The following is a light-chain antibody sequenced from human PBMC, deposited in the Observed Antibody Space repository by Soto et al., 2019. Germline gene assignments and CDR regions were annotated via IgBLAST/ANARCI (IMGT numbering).Light chain of an antibody. CDR2: DAS. CDR1: QSVSRW. J-gene: IGKJ1*01. Sequence: IQMTQSPSTLSASVGDRVTISCRASQSVSRWVAWYQQKPGKAPKVLIYDASVLESGVTSRFSGDGDGTEFTLTITSLQPDDLAPYYCQQYNNYASWTFGQGTKVDIK. V-gene: IGKV1-5*01. CDR3: QQYNNYASWT.